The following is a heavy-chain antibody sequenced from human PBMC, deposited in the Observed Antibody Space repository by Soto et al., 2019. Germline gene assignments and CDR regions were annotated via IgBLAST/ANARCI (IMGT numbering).Heavy chain of an antibody. CDR2: INTSGGST. CDR1: GFTFSSYA. D-gene: IGHD5-18*01. CDR3: AKDGLGSYSYGSYYFDY. J-gene: IGHJ4*02. Sequence: GGSLRLSCAASGFTFSSYAMSWVRQAPGKGLEWVSTINTSGGSTYYADSVRGRFTISRDNSNNTLYLQMNSLRAEDTAVYYCAKDGLGSYSYGSYYFDYWGQGTLVTVSS. V-gene: IGHV3-23*01.